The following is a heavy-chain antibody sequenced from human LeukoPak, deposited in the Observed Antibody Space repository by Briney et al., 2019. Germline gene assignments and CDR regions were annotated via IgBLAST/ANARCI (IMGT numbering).Heavy chain of an antibody. CDR3: GRCSSGSYNWFDP. CDR1: GGSISSSSYY. J-gene: IGHJ5*02. Sequence: PSETLSLTCTVSGGSISSSSYYWAWIRHPPGKGLEWIGSMYYSGNTYYNPSLKSRVTISADTSKNQFSMKLSSVTAADTAVYYCGRCSSGSYNWFDPWGQGTLVTVSS. D-gene: IGHD1-26*01. V-gene: IGHV4-39*01. CDR2: MYYSGNT.